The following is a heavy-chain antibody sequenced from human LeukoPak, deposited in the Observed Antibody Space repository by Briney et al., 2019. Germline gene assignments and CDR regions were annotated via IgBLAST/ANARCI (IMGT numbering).Heavy chain of an antibody. CDR3: ARGGGITMIVVVTAPFDY. J-gene: IGHJ4*02. CDR1: GGSFSGYY. V-gene: IGHV4-34*01. Sequence: SETLSLTCAVYGGSFSGYYWSLIRQPPGKGLEWIGEINHSGSTNYNPSLNSRVTISVDTSKNKFSLKLSSVTDADTAVYYCARGGGITMIVVVTAPFDYWGQGTLVPVSS. D-gene: IGHD3-22*01. CDR2: INHSGST.